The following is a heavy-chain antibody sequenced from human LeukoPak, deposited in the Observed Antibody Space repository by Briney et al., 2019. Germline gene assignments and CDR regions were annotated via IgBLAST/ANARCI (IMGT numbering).Heavy chain of an antibody. D-gene: IGHD3-22*01. CDR1: GFTFSSYW. Sequence: PGRSLRLSCAASGFTFSSYWMSWVRQAPGKGLEWVANIKQDGSEKYYVDSVKGRFTISRDNAKNSLYLQMNSLRAEDTAVYYCARDSRGSGYSNFDYWGQGTLVTVSS. CDR3: ARDSRGSGYSNFDY. J-gene: IGHJ4*02. CDR2: IKQDGSEK. V-gene: IGHV3-7*01.